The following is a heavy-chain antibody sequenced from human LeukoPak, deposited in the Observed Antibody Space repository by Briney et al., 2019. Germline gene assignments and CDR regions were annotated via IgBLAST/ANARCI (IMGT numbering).Heavy chain of an antibody. Sequence: SETLSLTCAVYGGSFSGYYWSWIRQPPGKGLEWIGEINHSGSTNYNPSLKSRVTISVDTSKNQFSLKLSSVTAAGTAVYYCARVRMYYDFWSGYYRGSSGWFDPWGQGTLVTVSS. J-gene: IGHJ5*02. CDR3: ARVRMYYDFWSGYYRGSSGWFDP. V-gene: IGHV4-34*01. CDR1: GGSFSGYY. CDR2: INHSGST. D-gene: IGHD3-3*01.